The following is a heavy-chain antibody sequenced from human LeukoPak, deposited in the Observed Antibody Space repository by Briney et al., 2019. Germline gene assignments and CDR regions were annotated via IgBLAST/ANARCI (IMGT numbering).Heavy chain of an antibody. J-gene: IGHJ3*02. CDR2: ISSSSGYI. CDR1: GFTFSSYS. D-gene: IGHD1-26*01. CDR3: ASPGTSDAFDI. V-gene: IGHV3-21*01. Sequence: GGSLRLSCAASGFTFSSYSMNWVRQAPGKGLEWVSSISSSSGYIYYADSVKGRFTISRDNAKNSLYLQMNSLRAEDTAVYYCASPGTSDAFDIWGQGTMVTVSS.